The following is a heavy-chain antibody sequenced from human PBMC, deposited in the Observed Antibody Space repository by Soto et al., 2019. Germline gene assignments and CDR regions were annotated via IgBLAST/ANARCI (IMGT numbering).Heavy chain of an antibody. J-gene: IGHJ4*02. V-gene: IGHV3-9*01. CDR3: AKDRDGYNSHFDY. CDR1: GFTFDDYA. D-gene: IGHD5-12*01. CDR2: MSWNSGSV. Sequence: EVQLVESGGGLVQPGRSLRLSCAASGFTFDDYAMHWVRQAPGKGLEWVSGMSWNSGSVGYADSVKGRFTISRDNAKNSLYLQMNSLRAEDTALYYCAKDRDGYNSHFDYWGQGTLVTVSS.